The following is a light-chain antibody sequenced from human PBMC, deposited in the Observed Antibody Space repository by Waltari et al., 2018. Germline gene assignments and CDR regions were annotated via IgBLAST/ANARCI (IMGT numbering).Light chain of an antibody. Sequence: SYVLPQPSSVSVAPGKTDRITCGGSNIGSRTVHWHQQKPGQAPVLVFYYDSDRPSGIPERFSGSNSGNTATLTISRVEVGDEADYYCQVWDSSSDHWVFGGGTKLTVL. CDR3: QVWDSSSDHWV. V-gene: IGLV3-21*04. CDR1: NIGSRT. CDR2: YDS. J-gene: IGLJ3*02.